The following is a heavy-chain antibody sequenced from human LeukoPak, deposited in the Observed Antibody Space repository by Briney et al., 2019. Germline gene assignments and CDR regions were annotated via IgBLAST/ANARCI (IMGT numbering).Heavy chain of an antibody. CDR3: ARTVVVPAAGAGRFDP. V-gene: IGHV4-30-4*08. CDR2: IYYSGST. CDR1: GGSISSGDYY. Sequence: SETLSLTCTVSGGSISSGDYYWSWIRQPPGKGLEWIGYIYYSGSTYYSPSLKSRVTISVDTSKNQFSLKLSSVTAADTAVYYCARTVVVPAAGAGRFDPWGQGTLVTVSS. J-gene: IGHJ5*02. D-gene: IGHD2-2*01.